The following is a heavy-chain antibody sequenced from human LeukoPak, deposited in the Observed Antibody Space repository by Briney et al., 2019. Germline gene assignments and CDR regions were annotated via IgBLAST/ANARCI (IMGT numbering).Heavy chain of an antibody. CDR1: GFTFGTYS. Sequence: GGSLRLSCAASGFTFGTYSMNWVRQAPGKGLEWISSISSSSSHMYYADSVRGRFTISRDNSKNTLYLQMNSLRAEDTAVYYCAKKAGLYYYYYGMDVWGKGTTVTVSS. J-gene: IGHJ6*04. D-gene: IGHD3/OR15-3a*01. CDR3: AKKAGLYYYYYGMDV. CDR2: ISSSSSHM. V-gene: IGHV3-21*04.